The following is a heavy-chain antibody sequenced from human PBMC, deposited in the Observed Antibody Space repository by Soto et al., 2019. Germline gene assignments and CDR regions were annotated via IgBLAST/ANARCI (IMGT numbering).Heavy chain of an antibody. CDR2: ISGSGGST. CDR3: AKDQHDSSGYTVDY. CDR1: GFTFSSYA. D-gene: IGHD3-22*01. Sequence: TVGSLRLSCAASGFTFSSYAMSWVRQAPGKGLEWVSAISGSGGSTYYADSVKGRFTISRDNSKNTLYLQMNSLRAEDTAVYYCAKDQHDSSGYTVDYWGQGTLVTVSS. J-gene: IGHJ4*02. V-gene: IGHV3-23*01.